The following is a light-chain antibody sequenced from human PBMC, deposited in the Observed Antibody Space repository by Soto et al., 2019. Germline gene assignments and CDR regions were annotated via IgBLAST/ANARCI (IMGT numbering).Light chain of an antibody. CDR2: GAS. CDR1: QSVTSNH. J-gene: IGKJ5*01. Sequence: EIVLTQSPGTLSLSPGEGATLSCRASQSVTSNHLVWYQQNPGQAPRLLIYGASSRATGIPDRFSGSGSGTDFTLTISRLEPEDFAVYYCQQYGSAPITFGQGTRLEIK. CDR3: QQYGSAPIT. V-gene: IGKV3-20*01.